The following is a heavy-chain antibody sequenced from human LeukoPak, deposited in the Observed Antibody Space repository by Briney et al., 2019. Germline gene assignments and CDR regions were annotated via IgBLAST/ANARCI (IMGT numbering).Heavy chain of an antibody. J-gene: IGHJ4*02. CDR3: ARGHIGVPFDY. V-gene: IGHV1-18*01. D-gene: IGHD3-10*01. CDR1: GYTFTTYG. CDR2: IGPYNGNT. Sequence: GAPVKVSCKASGYTFTTYGISWVRQSPGQGLEWMGWIGPYNGNTNSAQKAQGRVTMTTDTSTSTAYMELRSLRSDDTAVYYCARGHIGVPFDYWGQGTLVTVSS.